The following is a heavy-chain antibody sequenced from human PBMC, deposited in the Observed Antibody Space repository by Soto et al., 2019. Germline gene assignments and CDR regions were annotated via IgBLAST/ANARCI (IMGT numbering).Heavy chain of an antibody. CDR3: ARARCSSTSCYPFDYYYYYYMDV. V-gene: IGHV1-18*01. J-gene: IGHJ6*03. CDR2: ISAYNGNT. CDR1: GYTFTSYG. Sequence: ASVKVSCKASGYTFTSYGISWVRQAPGQGLEWMGWISAYNGNTNYAQKLQGRVTMTTDTSTSTAYMELRSLRSDDTAVYYCARARCSSTSCYPFDYYYYYYMDVWGKGTTVTVSS. D-gene: IGHD2-2*01.